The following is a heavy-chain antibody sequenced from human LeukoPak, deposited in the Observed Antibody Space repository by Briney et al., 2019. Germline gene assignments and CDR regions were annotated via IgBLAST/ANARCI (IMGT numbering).Heavy chain of an antibody. J-gene: IGHJ3*02. D-gene: IGHD2-15*01. Sequence: ASVKVSCKASGYTFTNYYIHWVRQAPGQGLEWMGIINPSGGGTNYAQKFQGRVTVTRDMSASTVYMELSSLRSEDTAVYYCARLGGDIRAFDIWGQGTMVTVSS. V-gene: IGHV1-46*01. CDR1: GYTFTNYY. CDR3: ARLGGDIRAFDI. CDR2: INPSGGGT.